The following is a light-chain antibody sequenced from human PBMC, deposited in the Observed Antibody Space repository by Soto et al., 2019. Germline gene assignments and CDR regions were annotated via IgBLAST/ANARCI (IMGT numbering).Light chain of an antibody. V-gene: IGKV3-15*01. CDR2: GAS. Sequence: EIVMTQSPATLSVSPGERATLSCRASESVGSNLAWYQQKPGQAPRLLIHGASKRATGIPARFSGSGSGTEFTLTISSLQSEDFAVYYCQQYNNWLALTFGGGTKVEIK. CDR3: QQYNNWLALT. J-gene: IGKJ4*01. CDR1: ESVGSN.